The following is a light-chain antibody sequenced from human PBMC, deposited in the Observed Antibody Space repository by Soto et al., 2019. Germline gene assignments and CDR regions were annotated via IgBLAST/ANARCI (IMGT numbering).Light chain of an antibody. CDR2: AAS. CDR3: QLDYNLPLT. V-gene: IGKV3-15*01. CDR1: QSISIN. Sequence: EIVMTQSPATLSVSPGERAILSCRASQSISINLAWYQQKPGQAPRLLIYAASNRATGVPARFSGSWSGTEFTLTISSLQSEDFAVYYCQLDYNLPLTFGGGTKVDIK. J-gene: IGKJ4*01.